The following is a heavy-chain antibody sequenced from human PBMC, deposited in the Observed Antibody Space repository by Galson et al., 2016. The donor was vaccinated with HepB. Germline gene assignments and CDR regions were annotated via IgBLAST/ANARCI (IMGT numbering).Heavy chain of an antibody. CDR1: EFTFKKYG. V-gene: IGHV3-48*04. CDR2: IESYSKII. Sequence: SLRLSCAASEFTFKKYGFNWVRLTPGKGLEWLSYIESYSKIIRYTESVRGRFTVSRDNAKNSVYLQLSGLRVEDTAIYYCARDGPNYNYDFWGQGTLVTVSS. CDR3: ARDGPNYNYDF. J-gene: IGHJ4*02. D-gene: IGHD5-24*01.